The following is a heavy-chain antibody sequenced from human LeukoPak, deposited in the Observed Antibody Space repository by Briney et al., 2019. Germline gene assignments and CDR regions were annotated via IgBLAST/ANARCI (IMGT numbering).Heavy chain of an antibody. CDR2: ISYDGSNK. CDR3: ARGGRTAMAIDY. D-gene: IGHD5-18*01. J-gene: IGHJ4*02. V-gene: IGHV3-30-3*01. Sequence: GGSLRLSCAASGFTFSSYWMTWVRQAPGKGLEWVAVISYDGSNKYCADSVKGRFTISRDNSKNTLYLQMNSLRAEDTAVYYCARGGRTAMAIDYWGQGTLVTVSS. CDR1: GFTFSSYW.